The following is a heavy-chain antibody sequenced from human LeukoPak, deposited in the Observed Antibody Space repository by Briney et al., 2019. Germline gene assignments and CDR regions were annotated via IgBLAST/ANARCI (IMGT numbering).Heavy chain of an antibody. V-gene: IGHV3-74*01. CDR3: TRGRGYSYGWIGEKLLDY. CDR1: GFTFSKHW. J-gene: IGHJ4*02. Sequence: PGGSLRLSCVASGFTFSKHWMHWVRQAPGKGLVWVSRINSDGSSTTYADSVKGRFTISRDNAKNTLYLQMNSLKTEDTAVYYCTRGRGYSYGWIGEKLLDYWGRGTLVTVSS. CDR2: INSDGSST. D-gene: IGHD5-18*01.